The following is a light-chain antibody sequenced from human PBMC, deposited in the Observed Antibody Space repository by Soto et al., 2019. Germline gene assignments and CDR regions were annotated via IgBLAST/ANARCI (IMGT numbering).Light chain of an antibody. CDR2: SAS. CDR1: QSVGDN. V-gene: IGKV3-15*01. Sequence: ETVMTQSPATVSVSPGERATLSCRASQSVGDNLAWYQQKPGQAPRILMYSASSRATGVTARISGRGSGTQFTLTISSLQSEDFAVYYCQQYNDWPRTFGQGTKVDIK. CDR3: QQYNDWPRT. J-gene: IGKJ1*01.